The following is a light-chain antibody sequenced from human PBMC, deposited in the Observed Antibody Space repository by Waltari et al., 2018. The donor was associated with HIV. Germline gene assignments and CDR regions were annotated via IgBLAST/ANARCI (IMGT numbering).Light chain of an antibody. Sequence: EIVLTQSPGTLSLSPGDRATLPCRASQLLTRTSLPWYQQQPGQAPRLVMYGPSGRATGIPDRFSGSGSGTDFTITISRLEPEDFAVYYCQKYDSSPWTFGQGTKVEIK. CDR2: GPS. CDR1: QLLTRTS. J-gene: IGKJ1*01. V-gene: IGKV3-20*01. CDR3: QKYDSSPWT.